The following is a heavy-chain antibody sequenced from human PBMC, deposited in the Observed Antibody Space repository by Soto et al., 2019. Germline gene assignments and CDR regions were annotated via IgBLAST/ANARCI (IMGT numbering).Heavy chain of an antibody. D-gene: IGHD5-18*01. Sequence: QVQLQESGPGLVKPSQTLSLTCTVSGGSISSGGYYWSWIRQHPGKGLEWIGYIYYSGSTYYNPSLKSRVTISVDTSKNQVSLKLGSVTAADTAVYYCAGRGGDTAMVAFDYWGQGTLVTVSS. J-gene: IGHJ4*02. V-gene: IGHV4-31*03. CDR2: IYYSGST. CDR1: GGSISSGGYY. CDR3: AGRGGDTAMVAFDY.